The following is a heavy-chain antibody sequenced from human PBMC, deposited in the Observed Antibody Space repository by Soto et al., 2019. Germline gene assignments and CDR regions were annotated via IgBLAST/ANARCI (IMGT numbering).Heavy chain of an antibody. CDR2: IYSGGST. CDR3: GRRRAYSYDSSGHPGAFDI. J-gene: IGHJ3*02. V-gene: IGHV3-53*01. D-gene: IGHD3-22*01. CDR1: GFTVSSNY. Sequence: GSLRLSCAASGFTVSSNYMSWVRQAPGKGLEWGSVIYSGGSTYYADSVKGRFTISRDNSKKTLYLQMNSLRAEDTAVYYCGRRRAYSYDSSGHPGAFDIWGQGTMVTVSS.